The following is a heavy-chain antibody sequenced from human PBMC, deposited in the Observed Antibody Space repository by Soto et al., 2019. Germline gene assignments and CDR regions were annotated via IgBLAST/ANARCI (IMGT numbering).Heavy chain of an antibody. J-gene: IGHJ6*02. CDR1: GFTFSSYS. D-gene: IGHD4-17*01. V-gene: IGHV3-48*01. Sequence: EVQLVESGGGLVQPGGSLRLSFAASGFTFSSYSMNWVRQAPGKGLEWVSYISSSRSTIYYADSVKGRFTISRDNAKNSLYLQMNSLRAEDTAVYYCARKDDYGDYVWPSGYGMDVWGQGTTVTVSS. CDR2: ISSSRSTI. CDR3: ARKDDYGDYVWPSGYGMDV.